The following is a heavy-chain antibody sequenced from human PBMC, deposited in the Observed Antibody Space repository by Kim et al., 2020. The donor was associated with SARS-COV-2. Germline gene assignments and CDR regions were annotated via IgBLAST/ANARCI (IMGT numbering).Heavy chain of an antibody. CDR2: IWSDGNDK. D-gene: IGHD3-22*01. Sequence: GGSLRLSCAASGVIISPYGMHWARQAAGKGLEWVAVIWSDGNDKYANSVKGRFTVSRDNSKNTVYLQMNSLRVDDTAIYYCAKDRRGYSPLESWGQGTLVTVTS. CDR1: GVIISPYG. J-gene: IGHJ4*02. V-gene: IGHV3-33*06. CDR3: AKDRRGYSPLES.